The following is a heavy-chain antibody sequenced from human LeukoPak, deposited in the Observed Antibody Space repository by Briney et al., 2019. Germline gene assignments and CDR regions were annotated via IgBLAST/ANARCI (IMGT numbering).Heavy chain of an antibody. CDR3: ARGYFYYDSSGYPHEDYYYYYMDV. D-gene: IGHD3-22*01. CDR1: GGSISSYY. J-gene: IGHJ6*03. Sequence: SETLSLTRTVSGGSISSYYWSWIRQPPGKGLEGIGYIYYSGSTDYNPSLKSRVTISVDTSKNQFSLKLSSVTAADTAVYYCARGYFYYDSSGYPHEDYYYYYMDVWGKETTVTISS. V-gene: IGHV4-59*01. CDR2: IYYSGST.